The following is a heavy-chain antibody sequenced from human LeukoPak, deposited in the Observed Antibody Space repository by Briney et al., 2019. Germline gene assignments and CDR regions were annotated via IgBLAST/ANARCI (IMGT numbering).Heavy chain of an antibody. CDR3: ARRLTATPLGAIDY. D-gene: IGHD2-21*02. Sequence: WETLSLTCAVYGGSFSGYYWSWIRQPPGKGLEWIGEINHSGSTNYNPSLKSRVTMSVDTSKNQFSLKLNSVTAADTAVYYCARRLTATPLGAIDYWGQGTLVTVSS. CDR2: INHSGST. V-gene: IGHV4-34*01. CDR1: GGSFSGYY. J-gene: IGHJ4*02.